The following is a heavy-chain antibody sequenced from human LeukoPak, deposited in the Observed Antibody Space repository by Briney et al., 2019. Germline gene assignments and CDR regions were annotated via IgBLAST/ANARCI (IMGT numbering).Heavy chain of an antibody. J-gene: IGHJ4*02. Sequence: PGRSLRLSCAASGFTFSSYAMHWVRQAPGKGLEWVAFIRYDGSNKYYADSVKGRFTISRDNSKNTLFLQMNSLRAEDTAVYYCAKDSGERLGILTGYYKSRKSYFDYWGQGTLVTVSS. D-gene: IGHD3-9*01. CDR1: GFTFSSYA. CDR2: IRYDGSNK. V-gene: IGHV3-30*02. CDR3: AKDSGERLGILTGYYKSRKSYFDY.